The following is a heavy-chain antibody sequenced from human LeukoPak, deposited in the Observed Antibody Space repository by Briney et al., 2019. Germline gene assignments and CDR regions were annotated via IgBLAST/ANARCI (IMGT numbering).Heavy chain of an antibody. J-gene: IGHJ3*02. D-gene: IGHD3-10*01. V-gene: IGHV4-4*07. Sequence: SETLSLTCTVSGGSISSYYWSWIRQPAGKGLEWIGRIYTSGSTNYNPSLKSRVTMSVDTSKNQFSLMLSSVTAADTAVYYCARDRKVRGVIRDNAFGIWGQGTMVTVSS. CDR1: GGSISSYY. CDR2: IYTSGST. CDR3: ARDRKVRGVIRDNAFGI.